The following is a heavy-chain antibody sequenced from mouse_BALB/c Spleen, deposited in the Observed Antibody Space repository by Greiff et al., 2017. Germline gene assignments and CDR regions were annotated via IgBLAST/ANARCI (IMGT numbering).Heavy chain of an antibody. CDR1: GYTFTSYT. D-gene: IGHD1-1*01. CDR2: INPSSGYT. J-gene: IGHJ4*01. CDR3: ASVNYYDSSPLCAMDY. Sequence: QVQLQQSGAELARPGASVKMSCKASGYTFTSYTMHWVKQRPGQGLEWIGYINPSSGYTNYNQKFKDKATLTANKSSSTAYMQLSSLTSEDSAVYFYASVNYYDSSPLCAMDYWGQGTSVTVSS. V-gene: IGHV1-4*01.